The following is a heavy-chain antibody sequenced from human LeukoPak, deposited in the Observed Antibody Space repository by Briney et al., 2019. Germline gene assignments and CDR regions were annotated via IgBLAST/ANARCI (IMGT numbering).Heavy chain of an antibody. CDR2: IYYSGST. Sequence: SETLSLTCTVSGGSISSYYLSWIRQPPGKGLEWIGYIYYSGSTNYNPSLKSRVTISVDTSKNQFSLKLSSVTAADTAVYYCARDQYYDFWSGYSPWGQGTLVTVSS. D-gene: IGHD3-3*01. CDR3: ARDQYYDFWSGYSP. V-gene: IGHV4-59*01. CDR1: GGSISSYY. J-gene: IGHJ5*02.